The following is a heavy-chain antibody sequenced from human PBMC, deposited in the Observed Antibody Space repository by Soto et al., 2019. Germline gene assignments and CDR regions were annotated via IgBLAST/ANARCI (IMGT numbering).Heavy chain of an antibody. D-gene: IGHD6-19*01. V-gene: IGHV1-18*04. CDR3: ARDPSNTSGYRIYFDA. Sequence: ASVKVSCKASGYNLGAYYTYWVRQAPGRGLEWMGWISTYNGDTNYAQKFQGRVTLTKDTSTSTAYMELRSLRSDDTAVYYCARDPSNTSGYRIYFDAWGQGTLVTVSS. CDR1: GYNLGAYY. CDR2: ISTYNGDT. J-gene: IGHJ5*02.